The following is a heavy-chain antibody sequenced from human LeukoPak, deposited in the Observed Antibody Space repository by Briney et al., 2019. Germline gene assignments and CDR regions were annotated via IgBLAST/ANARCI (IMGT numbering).Heavy chain of an antibody. Sequence: ASVKVSCRVSGYXLTELSIHWVRQAPGKGLEWMGGFGPEDGETIYAQKFQGRVTMTEDTSTDTAYMELSSLRSEDTAVYYCATDRPPILDLAFDIWGQGTMVTVSS. J-gene: IGHJ3*02. CDR3: ATDRPPILDLAFDI. CDR2: FGPEDGET. V-gene: IGHV1-24*01. CDR1: GYXLTELS.